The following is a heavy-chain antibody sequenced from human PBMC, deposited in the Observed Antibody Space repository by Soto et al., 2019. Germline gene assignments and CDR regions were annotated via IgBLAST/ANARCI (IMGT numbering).Heavy chain of an antibody. CDR1: GGSISSGGYY. Sequence: QVQLHESGPGLVKPSQTLSLTCTVSGGSISSGGYYWSWIRQHPGKGLEWIGYIYYSGSTYYNPSLKGRVTISVDTSKNQFSLKLSSVTAADTAVYYCARWDIVLPPAAMGRGWFDPWGQGTLVTVSS. J-gene: IGHJ5*02. V-gene: IGHV4-31*03. CDR2: IYYSGST. D-gene: IGHD2-2*01. CDR3: ARWDIVLPPAAMGRGWFDP.